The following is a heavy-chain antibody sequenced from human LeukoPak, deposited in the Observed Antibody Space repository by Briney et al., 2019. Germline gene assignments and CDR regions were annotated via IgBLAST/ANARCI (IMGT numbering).Heavy chain of an antibody. J-gene: IGHJ3*02. CDR2: ISGSGGST. CDR3: AKIVGVAARPAFDI. D-gene: IGHD6-6*01. Sequence: GGSLRLSCAASGFTFSSYAMRCVRQATGKGLEWGSGISGSGGSTYYADSVKGRFTISRDNSKNTLYLQMNSLRAEDTAVYYCAKIVGVAARPAFDIWGLGTMVTVSS. CDR1: GFTFSSYA. V-gene: IGHV3-23*01.